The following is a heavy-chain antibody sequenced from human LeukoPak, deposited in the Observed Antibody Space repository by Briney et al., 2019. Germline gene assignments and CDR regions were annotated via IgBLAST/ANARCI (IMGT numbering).Heavy chain of an antibody. V-gene: IGHV4-39*07. J-gene: IGHJ6*03. Sequence: SETLSLTCTVSGGSISSSSYYWGWIRQPPGKGLEWIGSIYYSGSTYYNPSLKSRVTISVDTSKNQFSLKLSSVTAADTAVYYCARLRAKGRYYYYYMDVWGKGTTVTVSS. CDR1: GGSISSSSYY. CDR3: ARLRAKGRYYYYYMDV. D-gene: IGHD3-16*01. CDR2: IYYSGST.